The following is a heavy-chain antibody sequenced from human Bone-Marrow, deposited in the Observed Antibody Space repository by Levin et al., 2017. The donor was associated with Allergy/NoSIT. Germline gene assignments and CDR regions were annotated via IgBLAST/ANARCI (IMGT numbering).Heavy chain of an antibody. CDR2: ISSGSGTS. Sequence: GGSLRLSCAASGFSFNTYNMHWVRQAPGKGLECISYISSGSGTSDYADSVKGRFTISRDNTNNSMYLQMNSLRAEDTAVYYCARETTYYFDTGGDLRAGWYFDLWGRGTLVTVSS. CDR3: ARETTYYFDTGGDLRAGWYFDL. CDR1: GFSFNTYN. V-gene: IGHV3-48*01. D-gene: IGHD3-22*01. J-gene: IGHJ2*01.